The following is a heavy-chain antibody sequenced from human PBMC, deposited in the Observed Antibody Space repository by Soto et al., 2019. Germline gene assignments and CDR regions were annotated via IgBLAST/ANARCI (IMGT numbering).Heavy chain of an antibody. J-gene: IGHJ5*02. D-gene: IGHD2-15*01. CDR1: GYTFTTYA. Sequence: QVQLVQSGPEVKKPGASVKVSCKASGYTFTTYAIHWVRQAPGQGLEWMGWINAGNGNTEFSERFRGRVTITRDTSASTAHMELTGRTSEDTAVYYCARRFKSAGWRDPWGQGTLVTVSS. CDR3: ARRFKSAGWRDP. V-gene: IGHV1-3*01. CDR2: INAGNGNT.